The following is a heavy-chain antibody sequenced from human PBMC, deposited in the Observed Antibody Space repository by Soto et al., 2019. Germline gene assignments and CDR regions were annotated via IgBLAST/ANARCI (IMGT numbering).Heavy chain of an antibody. Sequence: QVQLVESGGGVVQPGRSLRLSCAASGFIFGTYGMPWVRQAPGKGLEWVALIWYDGSDKYYADSVKGRFTISRDNSKNTLFVQMNSLMAANMAREYCARGVGLEGGNYYYDMGVWGKGTTVTVSS. D-gene: IGHD1-26*01. CDR1: GFIFGTYG. V-gene: IGHV3-33*01. J-gene: IGHJ6*03. CDR3: ARGVGLEGGNYYYDMGV. CDR2: IWYDGSDK.